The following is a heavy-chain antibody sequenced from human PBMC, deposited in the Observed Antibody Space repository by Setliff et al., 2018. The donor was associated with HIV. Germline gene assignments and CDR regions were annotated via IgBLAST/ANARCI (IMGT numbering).Heavy chain of an antibody. D-gene: IGHD3-22*01. Sequence: PGGSLRLSCTASGFSFDDYALTWVRQAPGKGLEWVSSISSSGNYMFYADSVKGRFTISRDNAGNSLSLLMNSLRAEDTAVYFCARDKDMTVAFDLWGQGTPVTVVL. CDR1: GFSFDDYA. V-gene: IGHV3-21*01. CDR3: ARDKDMTVAFDL. CDR2: ISSSGNYM. J-gene: IGHJ4*02.